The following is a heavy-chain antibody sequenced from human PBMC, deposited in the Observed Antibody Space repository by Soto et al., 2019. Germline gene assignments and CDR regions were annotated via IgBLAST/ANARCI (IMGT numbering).Heavy chain of an antibody. V-gene: IGHV3-30-3*01. CDR3: ARDLRRNVRGIDY. Sequence: QVQLVESGGGVVQPGRSLRLSCAASGFTFTTYAMHWVRQAPGKGLEWVAVISFDGYDKDYEDSVKGRFTISRDDSKNTLDLQMNSLKPEDTAVYYCARDLRRNVRGIDYWGQGTLVTVSS. CDR2: ISFDGYDK. J-gene: IGHJ4*02. CDR1: GFTFTTYA. D-gene: IGHD3-10*02.